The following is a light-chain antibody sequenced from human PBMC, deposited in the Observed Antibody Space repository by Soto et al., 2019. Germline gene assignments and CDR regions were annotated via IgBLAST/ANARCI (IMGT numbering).Light chain of an antibody. CDR1: QSISSS. CDR3: QQYRT. Sequence: EIVLTQSPATLSVSPGDTATLSCRASQSISSSLAWYQQKPGQPPRLLIYGASSRATGIPDRFSGSGSGTDFTLTISRLEPEDFAVYYCQQYRTFGQGTKVDIK. V-gene: IGKV3-20*01. CDR2: GAS. J-gene: IGKJ1*01.